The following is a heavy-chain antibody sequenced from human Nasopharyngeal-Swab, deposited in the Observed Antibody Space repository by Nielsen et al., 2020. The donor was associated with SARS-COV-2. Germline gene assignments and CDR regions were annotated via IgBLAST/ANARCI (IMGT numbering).Heavy chain of an antibody. V-gene: IGHV5-51*01. D-gene: IGHD2-15*01. CDR2: IYPGDSDT. Sequence: KVSCKGSGYSFTAYWIGWARQMPGKGLEWMGIIYPGDSDTRYSPSFQGQVTISADKSISTAYLQWSSLKASDTAIYYCARHLFPRGDYYGMDVWGQGTTVTVSS. J-gene: IGHJ6*02. CDR3: ARHLFPRGDYYGMDV. CDR1: GYSFTAYW.